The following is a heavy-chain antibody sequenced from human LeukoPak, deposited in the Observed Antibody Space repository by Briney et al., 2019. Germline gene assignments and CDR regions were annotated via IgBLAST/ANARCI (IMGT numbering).Heavy chain of an antibody. CDR1: GGSISSSSYY. CDR2: IYYSGST. Sequence: SETLSLTCTVSGGSISSSSYYWSWLRQPPGKGLEWIGSIYYSGSTYYNPSLKSRVTISVDTSKNQFSLKLSSVTAADTAVYYCARSITMPLYWGQGTLVTVSS. V-gene: IGHV4-39*01. CDR3: ARSITMPLY. D-gene: IGHD3-10*01. J-gene: IGHJ4*02.